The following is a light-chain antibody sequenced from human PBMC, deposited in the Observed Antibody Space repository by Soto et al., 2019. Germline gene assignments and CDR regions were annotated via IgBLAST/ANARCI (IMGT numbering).Light chain of an antibody. J-gene: IGKJ1*01. CDR1: QTVRNSY. V-gene: IGKV3-20*01. Sequence: ETVLTQSPGTLSLSPGERVTLSCRASQTVRNSYLAWYQQEPGQAPRLLIYGASSRATGIPDRFSGSGSGTDFTLTISRLEPEDFVVYYCQQYGSSPWTFGQGTKVEIK. CDR3: QQYGSSPWT. CDR2: GAS.